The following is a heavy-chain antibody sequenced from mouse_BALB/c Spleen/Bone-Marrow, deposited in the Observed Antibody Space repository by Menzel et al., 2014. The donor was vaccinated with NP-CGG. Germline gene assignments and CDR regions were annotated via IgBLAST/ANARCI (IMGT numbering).Heavy chain of an antibody. V-gene: IGHV2-6-7*01. Sequence: VQLVESGPGLVAPSQSLSITCTVPGFSLTGYGVSWVRQSPGKGLEWLGMIWGDGSTDYNSALKSRLSISKDNSKRQVFLKMNSLQTDDTARYYCARDSFLITRALDYWGQGTSVTVSS. CDR1: GFSLTGYG. J-gene: IGHJ4*01. CDR3: ARDSFLITRALDY. D-gene: IGHD2-4*01. CDR2: IWGDGST.